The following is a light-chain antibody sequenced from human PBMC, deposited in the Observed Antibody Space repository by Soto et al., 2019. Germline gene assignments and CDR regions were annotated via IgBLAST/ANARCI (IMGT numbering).Light chain of an antibody. CDR2: KAS. CDR3: QQSYSTPRGLT. CDR1: QTISSW. Sequence: DIQMTQSPSTLSGSVGDRVTITCRASQTISSWLAWYQQKPGKAPKLLIYKASTLKSGVPSRFSGSGSGTDFTLTISSLQPEDFATYYCQQSYSTPRGLTFGGGTKVDIK. V-gene: IGKV1-5*03. J-gene: IGKJ4*01.